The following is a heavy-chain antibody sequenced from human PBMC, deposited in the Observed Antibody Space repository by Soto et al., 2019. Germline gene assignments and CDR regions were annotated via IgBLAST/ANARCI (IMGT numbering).Heavy chain of an antibody. V-gene: IGHV1-8*01. CDR2: MNPNSGNT. D-gene: IGHD4-17*01. J-gene: IGHJ4*02. Sequence: QVQLVQPGAEVKKPGASVKVSCKASGYTFTSYDINWVRQATGQGLEWMGWMNPNSGNTGYAQKSQGRVTITRNTSISTAYMELSSLTSEETAVYYCARTLYGDNVDYWGQGTLVTVSS. CDR1: GYTFTSYD. CDR3: ARTLYGDNVDY.